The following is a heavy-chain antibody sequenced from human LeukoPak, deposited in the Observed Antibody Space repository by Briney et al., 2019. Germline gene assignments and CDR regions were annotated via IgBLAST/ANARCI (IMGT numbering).Heavy chain of an antibody. Sequence: GGSLRLSCAASGFTVSSNYMSWVRLAPGKGLEWVSVIYSGGSTYYADSVKGRFTISRDNSKNTLYLQMNSLRAEDTAVYYCARVGGYARKFDYWGQGTLVTVSS. V-gene: IGHV3-66*01. D-gene: IGHD5-12*01. CDR1: GFTVSSNY. CDR3: ARVGGYARKFDY. J-gene: IGHJ4*02. CDR2: IYSGGST.